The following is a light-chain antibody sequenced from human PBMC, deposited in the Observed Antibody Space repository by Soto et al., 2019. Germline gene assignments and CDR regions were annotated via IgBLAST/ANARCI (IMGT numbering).Light chain of an antibody. CDR3: QSYDSSLYV. CDR2: GNS. V-gene: IGLV1-40*01. J-gene: IGLJ1*01. CDR1: SSNIGAGYD. Sequence: QSVLTQPPSVSGAPGRRVTISCTGSSSNIGAGYDVHWYQQLPGTAPKLLIYGNSNRPSGVPDRFSGSKSGTSASLAITGLQAEDEADYYCQSYDSSLYVFGTG.